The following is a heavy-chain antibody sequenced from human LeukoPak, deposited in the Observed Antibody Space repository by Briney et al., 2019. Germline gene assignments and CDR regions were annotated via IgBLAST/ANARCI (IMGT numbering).Heavy chain of an antibody. D-gene: IGHD2-21*01. CDR1: GYTFTSYG. J-gene: IGHJ4*02. CDR2: ISAYNGNT. V-gene: IGHV1-18*01. Sequence: ASVKVSCKASGYTFTSYGISWVRQAPGQGLEWMGWISAYNGNTNYAQKLQGRVTITADESTSTAYMELSSLRSEDTAVYYCARVGAYCGGDCYSATTINDYWGQGTLVTVSS. CDR3: ARVGAYCGGDCYSATTINDY.